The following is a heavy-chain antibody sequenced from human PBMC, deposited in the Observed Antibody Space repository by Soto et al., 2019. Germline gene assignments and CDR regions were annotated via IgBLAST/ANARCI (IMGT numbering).Heavy chain of an antibody. CDR2: IFYAGNT. J-gene: IGHJ5*02. CDR1: GGSISSSRSY. Sequence: QLQLQESGQGLVKPSETLSLTCNVSGGSISSSRSYWAWFRQPPGKELEWIANIFYAGNTYYNPSLKSRVTVSVDTSKNQFSLKLDSVTAADTAVYYCARQAAAPGIDLWFDPWGQGTLVTVSS. CDR3: ARQAAAPGIDLWFDP. D-gene: IGHD6-13*01. V-gene: IGHV4-39*01.